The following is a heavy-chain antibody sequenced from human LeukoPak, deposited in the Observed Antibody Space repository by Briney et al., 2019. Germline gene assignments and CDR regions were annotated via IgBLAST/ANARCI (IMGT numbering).Heavy chain of an antibody. CDR2: ISGSGGST. Sequence: PGGSLRLSCAASGFTFSSYAMSWVRQAPGKGLEWVSGISGSGGSTYYADSVKGHFTISRDNSKNTLYLQMNSLRAEDTAVYYCAKDRVYYYDSSGYYSDYWGQGTLVTVSS. J-gene: IGHJ4*02. V-gene: IGHV3-23*01. D-gene: IGHD3-22*01. CDR3: AKDRVYYYDSSGYYSDY. CDR1: GFTFSSYA.